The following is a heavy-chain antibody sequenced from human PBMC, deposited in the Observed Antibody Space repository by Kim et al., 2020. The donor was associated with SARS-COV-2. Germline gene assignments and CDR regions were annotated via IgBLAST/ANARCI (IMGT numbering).Heavy chain of an antibody. V-gene: IGHV4-31*02. Sequence: SLKSRVTISVDTSKNQFSLKLSSVTAADTAVYYCATRVGARDYYYYGMDVWGQGTTVTVSS. D-gene: IGHD1-26*01. CDR3: ATRVGARDYYYYGMDV. J-gene: IGHJ6*02.